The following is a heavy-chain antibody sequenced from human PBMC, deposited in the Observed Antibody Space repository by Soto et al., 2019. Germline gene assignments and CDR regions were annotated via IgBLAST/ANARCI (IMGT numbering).Heavy chain of an antibody. CDR2: IYYSGST. CDR1: GGSISSYY. CDR3: ARSLNYYYYYGMDV. V-gene: IGHV4-59*01. J-gene: IGHJ6*02. Sequence: SLTCTVSGGSISSYYWSWIRQPPGKGLEWIGYIYYSGSTNYNPSLKSRVTISVDTSKNQFSLKLSSVTAADTAMYYCARSLNYYYYYGMDVWGQGTTVTVSS.